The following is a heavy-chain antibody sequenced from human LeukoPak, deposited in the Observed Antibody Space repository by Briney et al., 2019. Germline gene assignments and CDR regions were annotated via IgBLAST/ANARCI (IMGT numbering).Heavy chain of an antibody. CDR1: GGSFSGYY. CDR3: ARRTYYYDSSAYQNWFDS. Sequence: SETLSLTCAVYGGSFSGYYWSYIRQPPGKGLEWIGEINHSGSTNYNPSLKNRVTISVDTSKNQFSLKLNSVTAADTAVYYCARRTYYYDSSAYQNWFDSWGQGTLVTVSS. CDR2: INHSGST. D-gene: IGHD3-22*01. J-gene: IGHJ5*01. V-gene: IGHV4-34*01.